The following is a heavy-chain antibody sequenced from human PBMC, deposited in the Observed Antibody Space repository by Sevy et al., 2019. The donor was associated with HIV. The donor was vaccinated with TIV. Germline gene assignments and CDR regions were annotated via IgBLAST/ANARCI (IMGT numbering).Heavy chain of an antibody. D-gene: IGHD6-13*01. J-gene: IGHJ4*02. Sequence: SETLSLTCTVSGGSISSKNYYWCWLRQPPGKGLEWIGSVYYSGSTYYNPSLKSRVTISVETSKNQFSLTLSSVTAAGTAVYYCARSPPWGNTWLYYFDNWGQRTLVTVSS. CDR3: ARSPPWGNTWLYYFDN. V-gene: IGHV4-39*01. CDR1: GGSISSKNYY. CDR2: VYYSGST.